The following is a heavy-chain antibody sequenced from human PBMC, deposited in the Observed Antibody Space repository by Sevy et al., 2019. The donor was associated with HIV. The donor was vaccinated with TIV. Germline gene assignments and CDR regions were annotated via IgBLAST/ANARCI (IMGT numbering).Heavy chain of an antibody. V-gene: IGHV3-21*01. Sequence: GGSLRLSCAASGFTFSNYFINWVRQAPGKGLEWVSSISSGSSYIFYADSVKGRFTISRDNAKNSLYLHMNSLRAEDMAVYYCARGDYYGSLYYFDYWGPGILVTVSS. CDR3: ARGDYYGSLYYFDY. D-gene: IGHD3-10*01. CDR2: ISSGSSYI. CDR1: GFTFSNYF. J-gene: IGHJ4*02.